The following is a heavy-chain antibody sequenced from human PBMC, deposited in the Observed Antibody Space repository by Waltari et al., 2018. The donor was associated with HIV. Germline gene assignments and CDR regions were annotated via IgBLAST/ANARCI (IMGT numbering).Heavy chain of an antibody. Sequence: QVQLQQWGAGLLKPSETLSLTCAVYGWSFNGYSWSWIRQSPGMGLEWIGEIKHGGSTIYNPALKSRVTISVDTSKNQFSRKLSFVTAADTAVYYCARRWTTVTTDSLDLWGRGTLVTVSS. D-gene: IGHD4-17*01. CDR1: GWSFNGYS. CDR2: IKHGGST. V-gene: IGHV4-34*01. CDR3: ARRWTTVTTDSLDL. J-gene: IGHJ2*01.